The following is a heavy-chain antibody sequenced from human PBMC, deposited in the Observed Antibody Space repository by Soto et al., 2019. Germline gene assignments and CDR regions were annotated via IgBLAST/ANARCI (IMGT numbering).Heavy chain of an antibody. CDR2: IYPGDSDT. CDR1: GYSFTSYW. J-gene: IGHJ6*02. Sequence: PXESLKISCKGAGYSFTSYWIGRVRQMPGKGLEWMGIIYPGDSDTRYSPSFQGQVTISADKSISTAYLQWSSLKASDTAMYYCARGVGGPLYYYYYGMDVWGQGPTVTVSS. CDR3: ARGVGGPLYYYYYGMDV. V-gene: IGHV5-51*01. D-gene: IGHD2-15*01.